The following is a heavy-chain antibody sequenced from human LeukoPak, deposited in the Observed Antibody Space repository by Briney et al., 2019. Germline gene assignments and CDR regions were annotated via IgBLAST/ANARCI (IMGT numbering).Heavy chain of an antibody. Sequence: GGSLRLSCAASGFTFSSYAMSWVRQAPGKGLEWVSAISATAGGRTYYADSVKGRFSISRDDSRNTVYLQMNSLRAEDTAVYYCAKGEAAAGFSGFETYYFDYWGQGTLVTVSS. CDR3: AKGEAAAGFSGFETYYFDY. J-gene: IGHJ4*02. V-gene: IGHV3-23*01. CDR2: ISATAGGRT. D-gene: IGHD6-13*01. CDR1: GFTFSSYA.